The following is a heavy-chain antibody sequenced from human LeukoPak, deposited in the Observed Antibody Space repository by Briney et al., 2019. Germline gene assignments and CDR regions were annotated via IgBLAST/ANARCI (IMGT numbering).Heavy chain of an antibody. CDR1: GFSFSRFA. V-gene: IGHV3-23*01. J-gene: IGHJ4*02. CDR3: ARGQEFDDGVFDS. D-gene: IGHD1-1*01. CDR2: IRSNGATA. Sequence: GGSLRLSCAASGFSFSRFATTWVRQAPGKGLEWVSTIRSNGATASNADSVKGRFTISRDNSKNTVYLQVNSLRVEDTAIYYCARGQEFDDGVFDSWGQGTLVTVSS.